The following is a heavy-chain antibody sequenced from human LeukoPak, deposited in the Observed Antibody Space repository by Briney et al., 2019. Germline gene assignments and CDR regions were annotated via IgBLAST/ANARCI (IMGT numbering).Heavy chain of an antibody. D-gene: IGHD3-22*01. CDR2: FDPEDGET. Sequence: ASVKVSCKVSGYTLTELSMHWVRQAPGKGLEWMGGFDPEDGETIYAQKFQGRVTMAEDTSTDTAYMELSSLRSEDTAVYYCATKYYYDSSGYYFDYWGQGTLVTVSS. V-gene: IGHV1-24*01. J-gene: IGHJ4*02. CDR3: ATKYYYDSSGYYFDY. CDR1: GYTLTELS.